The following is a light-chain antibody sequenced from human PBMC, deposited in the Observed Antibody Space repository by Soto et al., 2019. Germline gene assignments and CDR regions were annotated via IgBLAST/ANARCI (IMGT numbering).Light chain of an antibody. V-gene: IGKV3-20*01. CDR2: GAS. CDR3: QQYGSSPLT. Sequence: EIVLTQSPGTLSLSPGERATLSCRASQSVSNFYLAWYHQKPGQAPRLLIYGASSRATGVPDRFSGSGSGTDLTLTISRLEPEDFSVYYCQQYGSSPLTFGGGTKVEIK. J-gene: IGKJ4*01. CDR1: QSVSNFY.